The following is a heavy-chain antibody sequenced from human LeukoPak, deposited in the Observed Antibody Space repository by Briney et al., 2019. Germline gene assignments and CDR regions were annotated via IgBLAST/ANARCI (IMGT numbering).Heavy chain of an antibody. V-gene: IGHV3-7*01. CDR2: IKQGGSEK. D-gene: IGHD3-22*01. Sequence: GGSLRLSCAASGFTFSIYWMHWGRQGPGKGLEWVANIKQGGSEKYYVDSVKGRFTISRDNAKNSLYLQMNSLRAEDTAVYYCAREPFYYYDSSGYYSSPKYFQHWGQGTLVTVSS. J-gene: IGHJ1*01. CDR3: AREPFYYYDSSGYYSSPKYFQH. CDR1: GFTFSIYW.